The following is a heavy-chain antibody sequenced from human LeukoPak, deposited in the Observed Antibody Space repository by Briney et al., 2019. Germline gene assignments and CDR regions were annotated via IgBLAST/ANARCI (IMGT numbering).Heavy chain of an antibody. CDR3: SRLANCYDSSGYFPNFDY. V-gene: IGHV4-59*08. J-gene: IGHJ4*02. D-gene: IGHD3-22*01. CDR1: GGSLSSYY. Sequence: SETLSLTCTVSGGSLSSYYWSWIRQPPGKGLEWIGYIYYSGSTNYNPSLKSRVTISVDTSKNQFYLKLSSVAAADTAVYYCSRLANCYDSSGYFPNFDYWGQGTLVTVSS. CDR2: IYYSGST.